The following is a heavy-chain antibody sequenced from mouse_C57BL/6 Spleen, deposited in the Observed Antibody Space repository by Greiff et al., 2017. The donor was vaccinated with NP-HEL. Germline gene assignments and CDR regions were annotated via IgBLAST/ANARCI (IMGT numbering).Heavy chain of an antibody. Sequence: EVQLQQSGPGLVKPSQSLSLTCSVTGYSITSGYYWNWIRQFPGNKLEWMGYISYDGSNNYNPSLKNRISITRDTSKNQFFLKLNSVTTEDTATYYCARVGSYYDGSSYDAMDYWGQGTSVTVSS. CDR2: ISYDGSN. J-gene: IGHJ4*01. V-gene: IGHV3-6*01. CDR1: GYSITSGYY. CDR3: ARVGSYYDGSSYDAMDY. D-gene: IGHD1-1*01.